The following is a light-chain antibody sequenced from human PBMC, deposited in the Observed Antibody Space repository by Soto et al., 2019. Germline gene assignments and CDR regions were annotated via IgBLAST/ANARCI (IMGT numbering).Light chain of an antibody. V-gene: IGKV3-15*01. CDR3: QQYNNWYT. CDR1: QSVSNN. CDR2: GAS. J-gene: IGKJ2*01. Sequence: EVVLTQSPVTLSVSPGERATLSCRASQSVSNNLAWYQQKTGQAPRLLIYGASTRATVIPARFSGSGCVTVFPLTSSSLHSEVFVVYYHQQYNNWYTFGQGTKLEIK.